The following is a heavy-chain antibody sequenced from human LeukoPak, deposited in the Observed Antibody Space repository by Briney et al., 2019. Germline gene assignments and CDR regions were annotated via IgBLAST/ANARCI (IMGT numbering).Heavy chain of an antibody. CDR1: GGSISSYY. CDR3: ARASQWLVIT. J-gene: IGHJ5*02. V-gene: IGHV4-59*01. D-gene: IGHD6-19*01. CDR2: FYHSGST. Sequence: SETLSLTCTVSGGSISSYYWSWIRQPPGKGLEWIGFFYHSGSTHYNPSLKSRVTISLDTSKSQLSLRLSSVTAADTAVYYCARASQWLVITWGQGTLVTVSS.